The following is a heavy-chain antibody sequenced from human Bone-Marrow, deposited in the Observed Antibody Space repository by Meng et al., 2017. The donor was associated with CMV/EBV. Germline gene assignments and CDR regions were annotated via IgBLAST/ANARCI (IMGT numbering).Heavy chain of an antibody. CDR1: GFTFSSYG. Sequence: GESLKISCAASGFTFSSYGMHWVRQAPGKGLEWVAFIRYDGSNKYYADSVKGRFTISRDNSKNTLYLQMNSLRAEDTAVYYCAGLGYCSSTSCLKAGAFNIWARGTLAT. V-gene: IGHV3-30*02. J-gene: IGHJ3*02. CDR3: AGLGYCSSTSCLKAGAFNI. CDR2: IRYDGSNK. D-gene: IGHD2-2*01.